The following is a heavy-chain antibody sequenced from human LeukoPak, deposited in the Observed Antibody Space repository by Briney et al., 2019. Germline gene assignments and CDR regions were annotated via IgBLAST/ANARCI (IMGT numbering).Heavy chain of an antibody. CDR2: IKQDGSEK. CDR3: ARVYSGSYSGYFDY. D-gene: IGHD1-26*01. Sequence: GGSLRLSCAASGFTFSSYWMSWVRQAPGKGLEWVANIKQDGSEKYYVDSVKGRLTISRDNAKNSLYLQMNSLRAEDTAVYYCARVYSGSYSGYFDYWGQGTLVTVSS. V-gene: IGHV3-7*01. J-gene: IGHJ4*02. CDR1: GFTFSSYW.